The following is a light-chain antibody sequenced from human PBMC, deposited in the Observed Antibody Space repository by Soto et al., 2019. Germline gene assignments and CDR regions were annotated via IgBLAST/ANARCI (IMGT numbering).Light chain of an antibody. J-gene: IGLJ1*01. CDR2: EVN. CDR3: SSYAGSNWYV. V-gene: IGLV2-8*01. CDR1: NGDVGGYNY. Sequence: QSVLTQPPSGSGSPGQSVTISCTGTNGDVGGYNYVSWYQQYPGKAPKLIIYEVNERPSGVPDRFSGSKSGNTASLTVSGLQTADEADYYCSSYAGSNWYVFGTGTKVTVL.